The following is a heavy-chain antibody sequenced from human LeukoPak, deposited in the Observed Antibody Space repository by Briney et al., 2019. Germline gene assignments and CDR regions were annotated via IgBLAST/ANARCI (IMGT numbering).Heavy chain of an antibody. V-gene: IGHV3-30-3*02. Sequence: GRSLRLSCVASGFTFSNYPLHWVRQAPGKGLEWVADISYGGGNTYYADSVKGRFTISRDNSKNTVYLQMSSLRTEDTAVYYCASLLTSGRLAYFFDYWGQGTLVTVSS. J-gene: IGHJ4*02. CDR3: ASLLTSGRLAYFFDY. CDR2: ISYGGGNT. D-gene: IGHD3-9*01. CDR1: GFTFSNYP.